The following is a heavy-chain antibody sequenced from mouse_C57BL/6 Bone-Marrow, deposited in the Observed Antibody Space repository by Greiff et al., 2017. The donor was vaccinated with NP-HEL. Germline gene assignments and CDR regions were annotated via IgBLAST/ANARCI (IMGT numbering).Heavy chain of an antibody. Sequence: DVQLQESGPELVKPGASVKIPCKASGYTFTDYNMDWVNQSHGKGLEWIGDINPNNGGTIYNQQFTGMDTLTVDKSSNTAYMELRSLTSEDTAVDYCARDWTGVAYWGQGTLVTVSA. J-gene: IGHJ3*01. D-gene: IGHD4-1*01. V-gene: IGHV1-18*01. CDR1: GYTFTDYN. CDR3: ARDWTGVAY. CDR2: INPNNGGT.